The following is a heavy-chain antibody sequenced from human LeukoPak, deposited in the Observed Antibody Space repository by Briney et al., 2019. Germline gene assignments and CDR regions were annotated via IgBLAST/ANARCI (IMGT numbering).Heavy chain of an antibody. CDR1: GFTFSSYG. D-gene: IGHD3-22*01. CDR3: AKGVPYYYDSSGYDY. V-gene: IGHV3-30*18. J-gene: IGHJ4*02. Sequence: GGSLRLSCAASGFTFSSYGMHWVRQAPGKGLEWVAVISYDGSNKYYADSVKGRFTISRDNSKNTLYLQMNSLRAEDTAVYYCAKGVPYYYDSSGYDYWGQGTLVTVSS. CDR2: ISYDGSNK.